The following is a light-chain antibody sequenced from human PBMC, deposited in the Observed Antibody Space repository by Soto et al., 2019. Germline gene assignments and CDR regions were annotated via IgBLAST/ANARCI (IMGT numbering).Light chain of an antibody. J-gene: IGKJ5*01. CDR3: QHYGSSPQT. CDR2: GAS. CDR1: QSVSSSY. Sequence: EIVLTQSPGTLSLSPGERATLSCRASQSVSSSYLAWYQQKPGQAPRLLIYGASSRATGIPDRFSGSGSGTDFTLTISRLEPEDFAVYYCQHYGSSPQTFGQGTRLEMK. V-gene: IGKV3-20*01.